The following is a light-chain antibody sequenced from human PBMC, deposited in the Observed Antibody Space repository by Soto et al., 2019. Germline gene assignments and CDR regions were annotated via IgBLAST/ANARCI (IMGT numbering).Light chain of an antibody. CDR1: QSVISNH. Sequence: EIVLTQSPGTLSLSPGERATLFCRASQSVISNHLGWYRQKPGQAPRLLIYDASKRATGIPARFSGSGFGTDYTLTISSLEPEDFAVYYCQQFHRWPVTFGGGTKVDIK. V-gene: IGKV3-20*01. CDR2: DAS. J-gene: IGKJ4*01. CDR3: QQFHRWPVT.